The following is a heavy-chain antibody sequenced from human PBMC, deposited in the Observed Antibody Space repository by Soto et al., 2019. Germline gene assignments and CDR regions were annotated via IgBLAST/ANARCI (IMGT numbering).Heavy chain of an antibody. V-gene: IGHV4-31*03. J-gene: IGHJ4*02. CDR3: ARLYYYGSGSPSKDDY. Sequence: SETLSLTCTVSGGSISSGGYYWSWIRQHPGKGLEWIGYIYYSGSTYYNPSLKSRVTISVDTSKNQFSLKLSSVTAADTAVYYCARLYYYGSGSPSKDDYWGQGTLVTVSS. CDR1: GGSISSGGYY. CDR2: IYYSGST. D-gene: IGHD3-10*01.